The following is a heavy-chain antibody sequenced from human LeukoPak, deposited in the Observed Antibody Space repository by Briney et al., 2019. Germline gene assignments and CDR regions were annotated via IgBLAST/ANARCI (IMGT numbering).Heavy chain of an antibody. CDR3: ARGTLYYYGSGSYQSANYFDY. D-gene: IGHD3-10*01. CDR2: INHSGST. Sequence: SETLSLTCAVYGGSFSGYYWSWIRQPPGKGLEWIGEINHSGSTNYNPSLKSRVTISVDKSKNQFSLKLSSVTAADTAVYYCARGTLYYYGSGSYQSANYFDYWGQGTLVTVSS. V-gene: IGHV4-34*01. J-gene: IGHJ4*02. CDR1: GGSFSGYY.